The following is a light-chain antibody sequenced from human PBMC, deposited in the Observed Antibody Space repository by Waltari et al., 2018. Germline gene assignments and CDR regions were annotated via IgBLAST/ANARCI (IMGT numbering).Light chain of an antibody. Sequence: SYVLTQPPSVSVPPGRTARITCAGNNIAAKSVHWYRQKPGQAPVLGVHDDRDRPSGTPWRVSGSNSGTTATLTVSRVEAGDEAVYYCQVWDTTGDHVVFGGGTRLTVL. CDR2: DDR. CDR3: QVWDTTGDHVV. J-gene: IGLJ2*01. CDR1: NIAAKS. V-gene: IGLV3-21*02.